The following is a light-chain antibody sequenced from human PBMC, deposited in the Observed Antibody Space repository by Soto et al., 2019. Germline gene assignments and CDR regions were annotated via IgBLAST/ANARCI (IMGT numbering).Light chain of an antibody. CDR3: QQYGSSPT. CDR1: QSVSSNY. Sequence: ELVMTQSPCTLSLSPGERATLSCRAGQSVSSNYLAWYQQKPGQAPRLLIYGASSRATGIPDRFSGSGSGTDFTLTISRLEPEDFAVYYCQQYGSSPTFDQGTKV. J-gene: IGKJ1*01. CDR2: GAS. V-gene: IGKV3-20*01.